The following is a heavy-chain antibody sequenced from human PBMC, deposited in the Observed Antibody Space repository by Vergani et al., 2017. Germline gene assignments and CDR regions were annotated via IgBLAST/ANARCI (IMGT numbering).Heavy chain of an antibody. CDR1: GFTFSSYG. CDR3: AREPSQRFLEWFLDY. Sequence: QVQLVESGGGVVQPGRSLRLSCAASGFTFSSYGMHWVRQAPGKGLEWVAVIWYDGSNKYYADSVKGRFTISRDNSKNTLYLQMNSLRAEDTAVYYCAREPSQRFLEWFLDYWGQGTLVTVSS. V-gene: IGHV3-33*01. J-gene: IGHJ4*02. D-gene: IGHD3-3*01. CDR2: IWYDGSNK.